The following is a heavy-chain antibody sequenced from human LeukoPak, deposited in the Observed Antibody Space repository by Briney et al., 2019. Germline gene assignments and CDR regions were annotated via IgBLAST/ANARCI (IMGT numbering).Heavy chain of an antibody. V-gene: IGHV3-64D*06. CDR2: IYSDGSRT. D-gene: IGHD6-19*01. Sequence: GGSLRLSCAASGFTFSSFAMHWVRQAPGKGLEYLSAIYSDGSRTYYADSVKGRFTISRDNSKNTLYFEMSSLGVEDTAVYYCVKSPGSGWPVWGQGTLLTVSS. CDR1: GFTFSSFA. J-gene: IGHJ4*02. CDR3: VKSPGSGWPV.